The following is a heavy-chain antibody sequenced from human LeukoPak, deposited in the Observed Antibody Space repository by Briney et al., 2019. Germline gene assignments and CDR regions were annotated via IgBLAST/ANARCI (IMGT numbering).Heavy chain of an antibody. Sequence: GGSLRLSCAASGFTFSSYAMHWVRQAPGKGLEWVAVISYDGSNKYYADSVKGRFTISRDNSKNPLYLQMNSLRAEDTAVYYCASLVSIFGVVIPSDYWGQGTLVTVSS. CDR1: GFTFSSYA. J-gene: IGHJ4*02. CDR2: ISYDGSNK. V-gene: IGHV3-30-3*01. D-gene: IGHD3-3*01. CDR3: ASLVSIFGVVIPSDY.